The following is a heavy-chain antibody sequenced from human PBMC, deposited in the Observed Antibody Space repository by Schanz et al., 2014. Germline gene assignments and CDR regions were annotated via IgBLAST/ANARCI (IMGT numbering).Heavy chain of an antibody. CDR2: LSGSGGST. V-gene: IGHV3-23*01. Sequence: DVQLLESGGGLVQPGGSLRLSCAASGFTFSNYAMSWVRQAPGKGLEWVSALSGSGGSTYYADSVKGRFTISRDNSKNTLYLQMNSLRAEDTAVYYCAKDPSHGDYDYYFDYWGQGTLVTVSS. CDR3: AKDPSHGDYDYYFDY. D-gene: IGHD3-22*01. CDR1: GFTFSNYA. J-gene: IGHJ4*02.